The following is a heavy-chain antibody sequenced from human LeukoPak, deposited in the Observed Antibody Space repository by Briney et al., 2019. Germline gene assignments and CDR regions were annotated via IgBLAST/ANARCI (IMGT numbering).Heavy chain of an antibody. J-gene: IGHJ4*02. V-gene: IGHV1-18*01. CDR1: GFTFSGYG. CDR3: ARDRTERDFDY. Sequence: ASVEVSCKASGFTFSGYGISWVRQAPGQGLEWMGWISPYNGDTTYAQNLQGRVTLTTDTSTSTAYMELRSLRSDDTAVYYCARDRTERDFDYWGQGTLVTVSS. CDR2: ISPYNGDT.